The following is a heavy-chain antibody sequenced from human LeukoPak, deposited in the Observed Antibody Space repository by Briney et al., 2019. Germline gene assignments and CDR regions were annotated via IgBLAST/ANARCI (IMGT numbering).Heavy chain of an antibody. Sequence: GGSLRLSCAASGFTFSSYWMSWVRQAPGKGLEWVANIKQDGSEKYYVDSVKGRLTISRDNAENSLFLQMNRLRVEDTAVYYCTRDFGRSSYYFDFWGQGTLVTVSS. D-gene: IGHD3-3*01. V-gene: IGHV3-7*01. CDR1: GFTFSSYW. CDR3: TRDFGRSSYYFDF. CDR2: IKQDGSEK. J-gene: IGHJ4*02.